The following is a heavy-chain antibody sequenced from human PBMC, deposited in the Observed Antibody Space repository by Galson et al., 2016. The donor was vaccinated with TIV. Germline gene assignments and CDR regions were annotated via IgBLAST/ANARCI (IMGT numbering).Heavy chain of an antibody. D-gene: IGHD5-18*01. V-gene: IGHV1-69*05. CDR1: GGTFSSYV. Sequence: SVKVSCKASGGTFSSYVINWVRQAPGQGLEWMGDIIPLFGTANYGQKFQGRVTITTDKSTSTVYMELRSLRSDDTALYFCAKDQNTAFDTYHCYDGMDVWGQGTTVTVSS. J-gene: IGHJ6*02. CDR3: AKDQNTAFDTYHCYDGMDV. CDR2: IIPLFGTA.